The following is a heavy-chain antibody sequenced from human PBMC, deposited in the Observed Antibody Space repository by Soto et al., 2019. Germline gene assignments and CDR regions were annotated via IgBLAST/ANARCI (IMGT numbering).Heavy chain of an antibody. J-gene: IGHJ4*02. CDR3: ARDPSYNGSGSYYYLDY. CDR2: ISGTSDYI. CDR1: GFTFSISS. Sequence: AGGALRLSCAASGFTFSISSINLGRPAPGKGLEWVSSISGTSDYISYADSVKGRFTISRDNAKNSLYLQMNSLRAEDTAVYFCARDPSYNGSGSYYYLDYWGQGALVTVSS. D-gene: IGHD3-10*01. V-gene: IGHV3-21*01.